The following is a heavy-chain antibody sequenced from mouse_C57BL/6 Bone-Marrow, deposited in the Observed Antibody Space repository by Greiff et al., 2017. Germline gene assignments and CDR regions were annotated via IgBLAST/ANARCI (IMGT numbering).Heavy chain of an antibody. V-gene: IGHV7-3*01. J-gene: IGHJ2*01. D-gene: IGHD1-1*01. CDR3: ARYDYGLFDY. Sequence: EVNVVESGGGLVQPGGSLSLSCAASGFTFTDYYMSWVRQPPGKALEWLGFIRNKANGYTTEYSSSVKGRFTISRYTSQTYLYLQMNALRAEDSATYSGARYDYGLFDYWGQGTTLTVSS. CDR2: IRNKANGYTT. CDR1: GFTFTDYY.